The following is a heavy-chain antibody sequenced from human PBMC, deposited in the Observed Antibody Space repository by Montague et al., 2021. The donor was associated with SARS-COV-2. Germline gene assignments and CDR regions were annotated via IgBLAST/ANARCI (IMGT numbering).Heavy chain of an antibody. D-gene: IGHD4-17*01. V-gene: IGHV4-39*01. CDR3: AMRGGALDAFDI. J-gene: IGHJ3*02. CDR1: GGSIRTSSYE. Sequence: SQTLSLTCTVSGGSIRTSSYEWGWIRQPPGKGLDWIGIIYYSGSTYYNPSLKSRVTISVDTSKNQFSLKLSSVTAADTAVYYCAMRGGALDAFDIWGQGTMVIVSS. CDR2: IYYSGST.